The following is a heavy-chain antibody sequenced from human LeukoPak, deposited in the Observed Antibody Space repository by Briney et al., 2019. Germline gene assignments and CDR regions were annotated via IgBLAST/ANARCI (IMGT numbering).Heavy chain of an antibody. V-gene: IGHV3-23*01. D-gene: IGHD1-26*01. Sequence: GGSLRFSCAASGFTFSSYAMTWVRQAPGKGLEWVSSISGSGGSTYYADSVKGRFTISRDNSKNTLYLQMNSLRADDTAVYHCARQETSSYNGAFDIWGQGTMVTVSS. CDR1: GFTFSSYA. CDR3: ARQETSSYNGAFDI. CDR2: ISGSGGST. J-gene: IGHJ3*02.